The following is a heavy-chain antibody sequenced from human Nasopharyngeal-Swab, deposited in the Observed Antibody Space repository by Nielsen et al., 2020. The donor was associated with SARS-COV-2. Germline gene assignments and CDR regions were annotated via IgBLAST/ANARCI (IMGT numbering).Heavy chain of an antibody. V-gene: IGHV4-31*03. J-gene: IGHJ4*02. CDR3: ARDRVVTPGLDY. Sequence: SETLSLTCTVSGGSVTSGGYQWTWIRQHPGKALEWIGYIYSSGNTYYNPSLKSRVTISVDTSKNQFSLKLSSVTAADTAVYYCARDRVVTPGLDYWGQGTLVTVSS. D-gene: IGHD4-23*01. CDR2: IYSSGNT. CDR1: GGSVTSGGYQ.